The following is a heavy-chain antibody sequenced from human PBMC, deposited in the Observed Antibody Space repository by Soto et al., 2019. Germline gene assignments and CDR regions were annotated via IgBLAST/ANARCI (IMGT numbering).Heavy chain of an antibody. CDR3: ARLVAVAGRIDY. Sequence: ASVKVSCKASGGTFSSYAISWVRQAPGQGLEWMGGIIPIFGTANYAQKFQGRVTITADESTSTAYMELSSLRSEDTAVYYCARLVAVAGRIDYWGQGILVTVSS. V-gene: IGHV1-69*13. CDR2: IIPIFGTA. D-gene: IGHD6-19*01. J-gene: IGHJ4*02. CDR1: GGTFSSYA.